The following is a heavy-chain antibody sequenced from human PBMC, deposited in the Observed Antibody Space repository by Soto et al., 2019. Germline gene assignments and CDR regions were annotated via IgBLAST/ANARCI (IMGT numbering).Heavy chain of an antibody. J-gene: IGHJ6*02. CDR1: GYTFTSYY. D-gene: IGHD3-10*01. Sequence: QVQLVQSGAEVKKLGASVKVSCKASGYTFTSYYKHWVRQAPGQGLEWMGIINPSGGSTSYAQKFQGRVTMTRDTSTSTVYMELSSLRSEDTAVYYCASVGMAYYYGMDVWGQGTTVTVSS. CDR2: INPSGGST. V-gene: IGHV1-46*01. CDR3: ASVGMAYYYGMDV.